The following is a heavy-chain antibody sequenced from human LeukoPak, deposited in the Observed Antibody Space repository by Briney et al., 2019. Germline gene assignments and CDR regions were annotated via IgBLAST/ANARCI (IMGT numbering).Heavy chain of an antibody. Sequence: GESLKISCKGSGYSFTSYWISWVRQMPGKGLEWMGRIDPSDSYTNYSPSFQGHVTISADKSISTAYLQWSSLEASDTAMYYCARPSSGWYVLDYWGQGTLATVSS. CDR2: IDPSDSYT. D-gene: IGHD6-19*01. V-gene: IGHV5-10-1*01. CDR3: ARPSSGWYVLDY. J-gene: IGHJ4*02. CDR1: GYSFTSYW.